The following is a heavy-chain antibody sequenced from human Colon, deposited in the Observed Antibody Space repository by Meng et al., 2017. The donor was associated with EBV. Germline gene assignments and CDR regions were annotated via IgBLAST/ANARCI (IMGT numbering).Heavy chain of an antibody. CDR3: ARDPAQEDFDTSGYMYNS. CDR1: GGSFSGNF. J-gene: IGHJ4*02. Sequence: QVHLQQWGEGLLKLSETLSLTCAVFGGSFSGNFWTWIRQSPGEGLEWIGEIHHSGSTKYNPSLKNRVSISLDTSKKQFSLQLTSVTAADTAVYFCARDPAQEDFDTSGYMYNSWGPGTLVTVSS. V-gene: IGHV4-34*02. D-gene: IGHD3-22*01. CDR2: IHHSGST.